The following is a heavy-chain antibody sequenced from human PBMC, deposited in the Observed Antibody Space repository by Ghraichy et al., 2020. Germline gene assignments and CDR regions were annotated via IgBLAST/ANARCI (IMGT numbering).Heavy chain of an antibody. D-gene: IGHD3-3*01. J-gene: IGHJ4*02. CDR1: GFTFSDHY. Sequence: GGSLRLSCAASGFTFSDHYMDWVRQAPGKGLEWVGRTRNKANSYTTEYAASVKGRFTISRDDSKNSLYLQMNSLKTEDTAVYYCATVSRPEWRGPGGDYWGQGTLVTVSS. V-gene: IGHV3-72*01. CDR3: ATVSRPEWRGPGGDY. CDR2: TRNKANSYTT.